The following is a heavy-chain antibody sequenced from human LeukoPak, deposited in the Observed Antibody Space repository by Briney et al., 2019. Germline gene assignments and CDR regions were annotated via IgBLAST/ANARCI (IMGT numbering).Heavy chain of an antibody. Sequence: SETLSLTCTVSGDSISSYYWSWIRQPPGKGLEWIGYMYYSGSTNYNPSLKSRVTISVDKSKNQFSLKLSSVTAADTAVYYCARAPKHKALADFDYWGQGTLVTVSS. V-gene: IGHV4-59*12. CDR3: ARAPKHKALADFDY. D-gene: IGHD6-13*01. J-gene: IGHJ4*02. CDR1: GDSISSYY. CDR2: MYYSGST.